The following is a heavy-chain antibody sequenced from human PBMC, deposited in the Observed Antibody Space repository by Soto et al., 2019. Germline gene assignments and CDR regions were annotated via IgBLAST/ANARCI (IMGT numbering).Heavy chain of an antibody. CDR1: GFTFSSYA. D-gene: IGHD3-3*01. J-gene: IGHJ6*02. CDR2: ISYDGSNK. CDR3: ARGSGYYNYYYGMDV. V-gene: IGHV3-30-3*01. Sequence: GSLRLSCAASGFTFSSYAMHWVRQAPGKGLEGVAVISYDGSNKYYADSVKGRFTISRDNSKNTLYLQMNSLRAEDTVVYYWARGSGYYNYYYGMDVWGQGTTVTVSS.